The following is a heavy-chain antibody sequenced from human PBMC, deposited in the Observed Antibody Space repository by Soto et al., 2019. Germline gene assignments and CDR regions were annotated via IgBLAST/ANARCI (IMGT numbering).Heavy chain of an antibody. D-gene: IGHD1-26*01. CDR2: ISAIFGKA. CDR3: ARMDNSGSYSVYYLGMDL. CDR1: GCTFSSYA. V-gene: IGHV1-69*13. J-gene: IGHJ6*02. Sequence: GASVKVSCKASGCTFSSYAISWVRQAPGQGLEWMGGISAIFGKANYAQKLQGRVTITADESTSTAYMELSSLRSEDTAVYYCARMDNSGSYSVYYLGMDLWGQGTQVPV.